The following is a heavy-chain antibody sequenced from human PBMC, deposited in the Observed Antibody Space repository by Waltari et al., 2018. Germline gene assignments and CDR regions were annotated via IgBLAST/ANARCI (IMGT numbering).Heavy chain of an antibody. CDR3: ARRYRAYYFDL. J-gene: IGHJ4*02. CDR1: GFTFSDYF. V-gene: IGHV3-11*06. D-gene: IGHD1-20*01. Sequence: QVQLVESGGGLVKPGGSLRLSCAASGFTFSDYFLSWIRQAPGKGLGWVSYISSTSSVTNYADSVKGRFTISRDNAKNSLYLEMNSLRAEDTAVYYCARRYRAYYFDLWGQGTLVTVSS. CDR2: ISSTSSVT.